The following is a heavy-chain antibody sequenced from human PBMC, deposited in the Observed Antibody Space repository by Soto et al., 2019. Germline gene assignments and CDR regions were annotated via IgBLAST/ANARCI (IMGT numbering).Heavy chain of an antibody. CDR3: AAQRYYDVS. CDR1: GGSISSYY. D-gene: IGHD3-10*02. Sequence: QVQLQESGPGLVKPSETLSLTCTVSGGSISSYYWRWIRQPPGKGLEWIGYIYYSGSTNYNPSLKSRVTISVDTSKTQFSLKLSSVTAADTAVYYCAAQRYYDVSWGQGTLVTVSS. CDR2: IYYSGST. J-gene: IGHJ4*02. V-gene: IGHV4-59*01.